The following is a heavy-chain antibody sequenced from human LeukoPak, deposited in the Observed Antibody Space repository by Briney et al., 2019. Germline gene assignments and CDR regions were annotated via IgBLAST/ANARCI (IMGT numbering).Heavy chain of an antibody. J-gene: IGHJ5*02. D-gene: IGHD6-13*01. CDR2: ISYDGSNK. CDR1: GFTFSSYA. Sequence: GGSLRLSCAASGFTFSSYAMHWVRQAPGKGLEGVAVISYDGSNKYYTHSVKGRLTISRDNSKNTLYLKMNSLRAEDTAVYYCARDSEQHEWFDPWGQGTLVTVSS. V-gene: IGHV3-30-3*01. CDR3: ARDSEQHEWFDP.